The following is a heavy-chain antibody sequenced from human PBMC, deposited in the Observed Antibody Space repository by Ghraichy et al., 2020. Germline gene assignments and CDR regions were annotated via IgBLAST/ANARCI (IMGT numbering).Heavy chain of an antibody. CDR1: GDSVSTNGAA. J-gene: IGHJ3*02. D-gene: IGHD7-27*01. Sequence: LSLTCAISGDSVSTNGAAWNWIRQSPSRGLEWLGRAYYSSNWYNEYAVSLKSRITINPDTSKNQFSLQLNSVTPEDTAVYYCARDPPTAWGAFDIWGQGTMVTISS. CDR3: ARDPPTAWGAFDI. CDR2: AYYSSNWYN. V-gene: IGHV6-1*01.